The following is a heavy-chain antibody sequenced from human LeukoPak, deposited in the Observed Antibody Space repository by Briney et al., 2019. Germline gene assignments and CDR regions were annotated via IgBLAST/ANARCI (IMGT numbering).Heavy chain of an antibody. CDR1: GFTFSNAY. D-gene: IGHD2-2*02. CDR2: IKPKTDGGTT. Sequence: GGSLRLSCAASGFTFSNAYMNWVRQAPGKGLEWVGRIKPKTDGGTTDYAAPVKGRFTISRDDTKNTLYLQMNSLKTEDTAVYYCTTVYHVDYWGQGTLVTVSS. CDR3: TTVYHVDY. J-gene: IGHJ4*02. V-gene: IGHV3-15*07.